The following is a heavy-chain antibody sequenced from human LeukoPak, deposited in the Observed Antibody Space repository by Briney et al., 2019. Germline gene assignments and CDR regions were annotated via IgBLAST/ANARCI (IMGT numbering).Heavy chain of an antibody. V-gene: IGHV3-74*01. CDR1: GFTFSSYW. D-gene: IGHD2-2*03. Sequence: PGGSLRLSCAASGFTFSSYWMHWVRQSPGKRLEWAGQLKGDGSRANYADSVRGRFTISRDNAKNTVYLQLNSLRAEDTAVYYCARDGYLAPVIAFLDYWGQGTPVTVSS. J-gene: IGHJ4*02. CDR3: ARDGYLAPVIAFLDY. CDR2: LKGDGSRA.